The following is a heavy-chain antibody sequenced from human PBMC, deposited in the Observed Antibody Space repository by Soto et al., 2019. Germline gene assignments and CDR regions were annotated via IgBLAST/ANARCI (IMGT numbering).Heavy chain of an antibody. J-gene: IGHJ4*02. CDR1: EYNFITYW. Sequence: VEPLKNCCKGSEYNFITYWVPWMSQMPGKGLEWMGIIYPGDSDTRYSPSFQGQVTMSADKSISTAYLQWSSLKASDTAMYYCARRYYDSSGYHYFDYWGQRTLVSVSS. D-gene: IGHD3-22*01. CDR2: IYPGDSDT. CDR3: ARRYYDSSGYHYFDY. V-gene: IGHV5-51*01.